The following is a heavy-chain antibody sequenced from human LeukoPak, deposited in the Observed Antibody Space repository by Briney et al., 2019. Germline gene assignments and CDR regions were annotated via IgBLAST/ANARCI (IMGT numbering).Heavy chain of an antibody. CDR3: ARDLAWGAFDY. CDR1: GFTFNYS. J-gene: IGHJ4*02. D-gene: IGHD7-27*01. CDR2: ISGSGGYT. Sequence: GGSLRLSCAASGFTFNYSMSWVRQAPGKGLEWVSSISGSGGYTYYADSVKGRFTISRDDSKNTLSLQMNSLTVEDTAVYYCARDLAWGAFDYWGQGTLVTVSS. V-gene: IGHV3-23*01.